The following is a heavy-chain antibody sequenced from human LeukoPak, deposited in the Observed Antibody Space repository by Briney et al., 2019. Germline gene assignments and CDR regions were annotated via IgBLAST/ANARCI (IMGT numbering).Heavy chain of an antibody. CDR1: GFTFSSYA. D-gene: IGHD4-17*01. J-gene: IGHJ6*02. CDR3: ARAGSYGDYVGYYYYGMDV. V-gene: IGHV3-30*04. CDR2: ISYDGSNK. Sequence: GGSLRLSCAASGFTFSSYAMHWVRQAPGKGLEWVAVISYDGSNKYYADSVKGRFTISRDNSKNTLYLQMNSLRAEDTAVYYCARAGSYGDYVGYYYYGMDVWGQGTTVTVSS.